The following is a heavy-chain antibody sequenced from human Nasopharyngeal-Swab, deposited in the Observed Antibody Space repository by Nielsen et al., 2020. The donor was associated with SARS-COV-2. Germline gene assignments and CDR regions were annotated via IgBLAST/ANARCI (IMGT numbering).Heavy chain of an antibody. CDR2: IYSGGST. J-gene: IGHJ2*01. Sequence: GGSLRLSCAASGFTVSSNYMSWVRQAPGKGLEWVSVIYSGGSTYYANSVKGRFTISRDNSKNTLYLQMNSLRPEDTAVYYCAREGGDSSSWYRNWYFDLWGRGTLVTVSS. V-gene: IGHV3-53*01. CDR1: GFTVSSNY. CDR3: AREGGDSSSWYRNWYFDL. D-gene: IGHD6-13*01.